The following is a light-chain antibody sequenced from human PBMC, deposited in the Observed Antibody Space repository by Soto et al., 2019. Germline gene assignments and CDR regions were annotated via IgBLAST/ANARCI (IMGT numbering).Light chain of an antibody. CDR1: QSISSW. CDR3: QHYNDYSRI. Sequence: DIQMTQSPSTLSASIGERVTLTCRASQSISSWLAWYQQKPGKAPKLLIYMASNLQSGVPSRFSGSGSGTEFTLTISSLHPDDFATYYCQHYNDYSRIFGQGTKVEIK. J-gene: IGKJ1*01. V-gene: IGKV1-5*03. CDR2: MAS.